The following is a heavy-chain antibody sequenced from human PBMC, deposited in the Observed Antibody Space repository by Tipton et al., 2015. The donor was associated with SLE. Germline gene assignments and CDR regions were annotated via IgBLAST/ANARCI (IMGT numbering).Heavy chain of an antibody. CDR2: IYYSGST. V-gene: IGHV4-59*01. D-gene: IGHD4-23*01. CDR3: ARGPTVVTPLFDY. Sequence: TLSLTCTVPGGSISSYYWSWIRQPPGKGLEWIGYIYYSGSTNYNPSLKSRVTISVDTSKNQFSLKLSSVTAADTAVYYCARGPTVVTPLFDYWGQGTLVTVSS. J-gene: IGHJ4*02. CDR1: GGSISSYY.